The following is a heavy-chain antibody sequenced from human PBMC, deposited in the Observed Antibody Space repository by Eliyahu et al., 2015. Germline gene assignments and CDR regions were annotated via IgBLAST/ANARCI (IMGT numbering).Heavy chain of an antibody. CDR2: IHHTGAT. V-gene: IGHV4-39*01. CDR1: GXSISNDNYF. J-gene: IGHJ4*02. D-gene: IGHD1/OR15-1a*01. Sequence: QVQLQDSGPGLVKPSETLSLTXSVSGXSISNDNYFWDWIRQPPGKELEFVAXIHHTGATYYNPSLRSRVTLSVDTSRNHFSLRLNSVTAADTAFYYCARHESGTSGFDSWGQGTLVIVSS. CDR3: ARHESGTSGFDS.